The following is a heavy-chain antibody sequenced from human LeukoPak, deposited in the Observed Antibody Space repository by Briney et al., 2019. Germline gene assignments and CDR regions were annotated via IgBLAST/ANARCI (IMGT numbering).Heavy chain of an antibody. V-gene: IGHV4-39*07. CDR3: ARGRSNYYGMDV. D-gene: IGHD1-26*01. CDR1: GGSISSSTYY. CDR2: VYYSGNT. Sequence: SETLSLTCIVSGGSISSSTYYWGWIRQPPGKGLEWIGTVYYSGNTYYNPSLKSRVTISVDTSKNLFSLKVSSVTAADTAVYYCARGRSNYYGMDVWGQGTTVTVSS. J-gene: IGHJ6*02.